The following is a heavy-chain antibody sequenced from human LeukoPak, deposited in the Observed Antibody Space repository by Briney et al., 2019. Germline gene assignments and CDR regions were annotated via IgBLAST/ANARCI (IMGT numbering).Heavy chain of an antibody. D-gene: IGHD2-15*01. Sequence: GGSLRLSCAASGFTFSSTSMSWVRQAPGKGLEWVAVTVGGGDGTYYADSVKGRFTISRDNSKSTLCLQMNSLRAEDTAVYYCAKQLGYCSDGSCYFPYWGQGTLVTVSS. CDR2: TVGGGDGT. V-gene: IGHV3-23*01. J-gene: IGHJ4*02. CDR3: AKQLGYCSDGSCYFPY. CDR1: GFTFSSTS.